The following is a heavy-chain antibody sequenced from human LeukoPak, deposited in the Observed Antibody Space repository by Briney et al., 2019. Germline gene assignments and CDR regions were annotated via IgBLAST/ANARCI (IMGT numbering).Heavy chain of an antibody. CDR2: IYSGGST. CDR1: GFTVSNNY. V-gene: IGHV3-53*01. CDR3: ARDRSAIDVFDI. Sequence: GGSLRLSCAASGFTVSNNYMSWVRQAPGKGLEWVSVIYSGGSTYYADSVKGRFTISRDNSRNTLYLQMNSLRAEDTAVYCCARDRSAIDVFDIWGQGTMVTVSS. J-gene: IGHJ3*02.